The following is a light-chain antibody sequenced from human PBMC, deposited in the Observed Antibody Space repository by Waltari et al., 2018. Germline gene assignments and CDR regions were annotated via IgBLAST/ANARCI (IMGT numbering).Light chain of an antibody. J-gene: IGLJ1*01. CDR1: DSDVGAYDF. CDR3: SSYTTSSAPGV. CDR2: EVS. Sequence: QSALTQPASVSGSPGQSITISCSGTDSDVGAYDFVSWYQQHPGKAPHLIMYEVSNRTSGISNRCSASKSGNTASLTISGLQADDEADYYCSSYTTSSAPGVFGTGTRVTVL. V-gene: IGLV2-14*01.